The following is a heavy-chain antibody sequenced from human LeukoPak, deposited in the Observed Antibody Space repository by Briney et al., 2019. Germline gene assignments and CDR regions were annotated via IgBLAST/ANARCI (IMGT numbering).Heavy chain of an antibody. CDR1: GGAISTYY. Sequence: SETLSLTCTVPGGAISTYYWTWIRQPPGKELEWIGYVYYSGSTNSNPSLNTRVTMSVDMSKNHFSLNLNSVTAADTAVYYCARAGGYDTSALDSWGPGTLVTVSS. J-gene: IGHJ4*02. CDR2: VYYSGST. CDR3: ARAGGYDTSALDS. V-gene: IGHV4-59*08. D-gene: IGHD3-22*01.